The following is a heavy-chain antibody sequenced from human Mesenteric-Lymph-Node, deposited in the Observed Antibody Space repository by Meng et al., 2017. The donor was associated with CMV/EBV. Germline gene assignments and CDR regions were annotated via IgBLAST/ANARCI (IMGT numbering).Heavy chain of an antibody. V-gene: IGHV6-1*01. D-gene: IGHD3-9*01. J-gene: IGHJ3*02. CDR1: GDSVSSNSAA. CDR3: ARLSGYDTLTGDDAFDI. CDR2: TYYRSKWYN. Sequence: SETLSLTCAISGDSVSSNSAAWNWIRQSPSRGLEWLGRTYYRSKWYNDYAVSVKSRITINPDTSKNQFSLQLNSVTAADTAVYYCARLSGYDTLTGDDAFDIWGQGTVVTVSS.